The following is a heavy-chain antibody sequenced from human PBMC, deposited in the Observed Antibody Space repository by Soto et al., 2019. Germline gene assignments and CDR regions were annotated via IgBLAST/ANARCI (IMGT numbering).Heavy chain of an antibody. V-gene: IGHV1-69*04. CDR1: GGTFSSYT. CDR3: ARDRTYYYDSRGFDP. D-gene: IGHD3-22*01. CDR2: IIPILGIA. J-gene: IGHJ5*02. Sequence: SVKVSCKASGGTFSSYTISWVRQAPGQGLEWMGRIIPILGIANYAQKFQGRVTITADKSTSTAYMELSSLRSEDTAVFYFARDRTYYYDSRGFDPWGQGTLVTVSS.